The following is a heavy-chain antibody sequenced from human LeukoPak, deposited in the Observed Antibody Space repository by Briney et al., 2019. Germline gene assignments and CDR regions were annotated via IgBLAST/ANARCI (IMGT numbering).Heavy chain of an antibody. CDR2: IKSKTDGGTT. CDR1: EFIFSNAW. V-gene: IGHV3-15*01. CDR3: TSQYFDY. Sequence: PGGSLRLSCAASEFIFSNAWMNWVRQGPGKGLEWVGRIKSKTDGGTTDYAAPVEGSFTISRDDPKNTVYLQLNSLKTNDTAVYYCTSQYFDYWGQGTLVAVSS. J-gene: IGHJ4*02.